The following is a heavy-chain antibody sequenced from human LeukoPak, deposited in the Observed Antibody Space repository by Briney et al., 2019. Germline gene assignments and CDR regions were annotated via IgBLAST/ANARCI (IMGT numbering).Heavy chain of an antibody. V-gene: IGHV3-7*04. CDR2: IKHDGSEK. CDR3: ARANPPGISFFEY. CDR1: GFTFSYYW. J-gene: IGHJ4*02. D-gene: IGHD2-15*01. Sequence: PGGSLRLSCAASGFTFSYYWMSWVRQAPGKGLEWVANIKHDGSEKYYVDSVKGRFTISRDNAKNSLYLQMNSLRAEDTAVYYCARANPPGISFFEYWGQGTLVTVSS.